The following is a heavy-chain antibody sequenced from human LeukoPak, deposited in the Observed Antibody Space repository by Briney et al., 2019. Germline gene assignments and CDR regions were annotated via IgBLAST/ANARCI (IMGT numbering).Heavy chain of an antibody. V-gene: IGHV4-39*01. J-gene: IGHJ4*02. CDR2: IHYVGST. CDR3: GRLSGGYYFDY. Sequence: SETLSLTCIVSGGPISSGSYYWGWIRQPPGKGLEWIGSIHYVGSTYYNPSLKSRVTISVDTSKNQFSLKLSSVTAADTAVYYCGRLSGGYYFDYWGQGTLVTVSS. D-gene: IGHD2-15*01. CDR1: GGPISSGSYY.